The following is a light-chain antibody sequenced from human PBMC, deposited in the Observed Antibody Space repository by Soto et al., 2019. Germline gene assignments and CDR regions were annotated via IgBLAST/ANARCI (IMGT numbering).Light chain of an antibody. Sequence: EIVLTQSPGTLSLSPGERATLSCRASQSISSSYLACYQQKPGQAPRLLIYGASSRATGIPDRFSGSGSGTDFTLTINRLEPEDFAVYYCQQYGSSPFTFGPGTKVDIK. CDR1: QSISSSY. J-gene: IGKJ3*01. CDR3: QQYGSSPFT. V-gene: IGKV3-20*01. CDR2: GAS.